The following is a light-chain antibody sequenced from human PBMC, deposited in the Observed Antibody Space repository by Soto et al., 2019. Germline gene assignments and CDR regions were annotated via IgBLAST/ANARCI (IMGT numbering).Light chain of an antibody. CDR3: SQRSNWYT. J-gene: IGKJ2*01. V-gene: IGKV3-11*01. CDR1: QSVSSY. Sequence: IVMKQSPGAVSLSPGERATLSCRASQSVSSYLAWYQQKPGQAPRLLIYDASNRATGIPARFSGSGSGTDFTLTISSLEPEDFAVYYCSQRSNWYTWGQGT. CDR2: DAS.